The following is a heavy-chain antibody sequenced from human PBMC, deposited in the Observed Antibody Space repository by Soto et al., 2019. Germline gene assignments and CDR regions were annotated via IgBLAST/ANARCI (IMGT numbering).Heavy chain of an antibody. CDR3: AKDSRRWLQLGGSDY. J-gene: IGHJ4*02. V-gene: IGHV3-9*01. Sequence: ALRLSCAVSGFRFDGYAMHWVRQAPGKGLEWVSGISWNSGIIGYADSVKGRFTISRDNAENSLYLHMNSLRVEDTALYYCAKDSRRWLQLGGSDYWGQGTLVTVSS. CDR2: ISWNSGII. CDR1: GFRFDGYA. D-gene: IGHD5-12*01.